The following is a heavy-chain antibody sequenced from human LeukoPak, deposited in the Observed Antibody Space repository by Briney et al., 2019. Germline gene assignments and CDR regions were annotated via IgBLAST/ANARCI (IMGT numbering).Heavy chain of an antibody. J-gene: IGHJ4*02. CDR3: ARTSGSYYVDY. D-gene: IGHD1-26*01. CDR2: IYYSGST. V-gene: IGHV4-59*06. CDR1: GGSISSYY. Sequence: ETLSLTCTVSGGSISSYYWSWIRQPPGKGLEWIGYIYYSGSTYYNPSLKSRVTISVDTSKNQFSLKLSSVTAADTAVYYCARTSGSYYVDYWGQGTLVTVSS.